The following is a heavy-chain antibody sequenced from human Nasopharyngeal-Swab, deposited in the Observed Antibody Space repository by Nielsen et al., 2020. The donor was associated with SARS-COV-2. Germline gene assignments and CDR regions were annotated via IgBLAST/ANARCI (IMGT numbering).Heavy chain of an antibody. CDR2: ISSSGSTI. V-gene: IGHV3-48*03. CDR1: GFTFSSYE. J-gene: IGHJ3*02. CDR3: ARDDHTVVVTAVGHDAFDI. Sequence: GESLKISCAASGFTFSSYEMSWVRQAPGKGLEWVSYISSSGSTIYYADSVKGRFTISRDNAKNSLYLQMNSLRAEDTAVYYCARDDHTVVVTAVGHDAFDIWGQGTMVTVSS. D-gene: IGHD2-21*02.